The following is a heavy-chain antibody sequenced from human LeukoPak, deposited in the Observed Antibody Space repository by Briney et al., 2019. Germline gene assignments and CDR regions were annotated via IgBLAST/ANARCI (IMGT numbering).Heavy chain of an antibody. V-gene: IGHV1-2*02. CDR3: ASGVTMVRGVMVRWFDP. D-gene: IGHD3-10*01. J-gene: IGHJ5*02. Sequence: ASVKVSCKASGYTFTGYYMHWVRQAPGQGLEWMGWINPNSGGTNYAQKFQGRVTMTRDTSISTAYMELSRLRSDDTAVYYCASGVTMVRGVMVRWFDPWGQGTLVTVSS. CDR2: INPNSGGT. CDR1: GYTFTGYY.